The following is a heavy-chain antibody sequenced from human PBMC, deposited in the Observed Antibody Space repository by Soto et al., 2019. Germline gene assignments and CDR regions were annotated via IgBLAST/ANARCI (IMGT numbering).Heavy chain of an antibody. CDR2: IYYSGST. D-gene: IGHD3-10*01. CDR3: ARDKGYYGSGGLTMVPPHAFDI. V-gene: IGHV4-31*03. Sequence: QVQLQESGPGLVKPSQTLSLTCTVSGGSISSGGYYWSWIRQHPGKGLEWIGYIYYSGSTYYNPSAKGRVTLSVDTSKYQFSLKLSSVTAADTAVYYCARDKGYYGSGGLTMVPPHAFDIWGQGTMVTVSS. J-gene: IGHJ3*02. CDR1: GGSISSGGYY.